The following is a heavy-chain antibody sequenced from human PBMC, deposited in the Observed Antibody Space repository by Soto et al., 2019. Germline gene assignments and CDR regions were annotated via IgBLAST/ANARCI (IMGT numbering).Heavy chain of an antibody. J-gene: IGHJ6*02. CDR3: APSVAMYYYSGMDV. CDR2: IIPIFGTA. V-gene: IGHV1-69*12. D-gene: IGHD5-12*01. CDR1: GGTFSSYA. Sequence: QVQLVQSGAEVKKPGSSVKVSCKASGGTFSSYAISWVRQAPGQGLEWMGGIIPIFGTANYAQKFQGRVTITADESTSTASLELSSLRSADTAVYYCAPSVAMYYYSGMDVWGQGTTVTVSS.